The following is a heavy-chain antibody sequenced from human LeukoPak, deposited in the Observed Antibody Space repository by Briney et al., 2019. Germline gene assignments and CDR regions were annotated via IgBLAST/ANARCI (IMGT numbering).Heavy chain of an antibody. D-gene: IGHD4-17*01. Sequence: GGSLRLSCAASGFTFSSYSMNWVRQAPGKGLEWVSYISSGSSTIYYADSVKGRFTISRDIAKNSLYLQVNSLRAEDTAVYYCARDLYGDYVFDYWGQGTLVTVSS. CDR3: ARDLYGDYVFDY. CDR1: GFTFSSYS. J-gene: IGHJ4*02. CDR2: ISSGSSTI. V-gene: IGHV3-48*01.